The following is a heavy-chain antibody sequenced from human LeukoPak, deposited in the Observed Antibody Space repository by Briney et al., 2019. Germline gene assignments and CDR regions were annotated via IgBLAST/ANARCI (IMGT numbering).Heavy chain of an antibody. V-gene: IGHV4-34*01. CDR3: ARKRDCSSTSCYVNLNWFGP. Sequence: SETLSLTCAVYGGSFSGYYWSWIRQPPGKGLEWIGEINHSGSTNYNPSLRSRVTISVDTSKNQFSLKLSSVTAADTAVYYCARKRDCSSTSCYVNLNWFGPWGQGTLVTVSS. D-gene: IGHD2-2*01. CDR1: GGSFSGYY. CDR2: INHSGST. J-gene: IGHJ5*02.